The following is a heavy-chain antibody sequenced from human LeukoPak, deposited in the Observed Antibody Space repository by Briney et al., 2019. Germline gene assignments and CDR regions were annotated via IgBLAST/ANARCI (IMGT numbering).Heavy chain of an antibody. V-gene: IGHV4-59*11. CDR3: ARGSSSWSLDV. Sequence: PSETLSLTCIVSGDSITNHYWSLIRQPPGKGLEWIGYISYSGSTNYNPSLKSRVTISVDTSKNQFSLKLSSVTAADTAVYYCARGSSSWSLDVWGKGTTVTVSS. CDR2: ISYSGST. D-gene: IGHD6-13*01. J-gene: IGHJ6*04. CDR1: GDSITNHY.